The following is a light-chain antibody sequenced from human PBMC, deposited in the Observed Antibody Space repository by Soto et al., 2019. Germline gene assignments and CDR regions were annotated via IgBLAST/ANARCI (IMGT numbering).Light chain of an antibody. Sequence: DIVLTQSPATLSLSPGEGATLSCRASQSVTTYLAWHQQRPGQAPRLLIYDTSTRAPGTPARVSGSGSGRDFTLTISSLEPEDFAIYYCQQRSSWPLTFGGGTKVEI. CDR1: QSVTTY. J-gene: IGKJ4*01. CDR3: QQRSSWPLT. V-gene: IGKV3-11*02. CDR2: DTS.